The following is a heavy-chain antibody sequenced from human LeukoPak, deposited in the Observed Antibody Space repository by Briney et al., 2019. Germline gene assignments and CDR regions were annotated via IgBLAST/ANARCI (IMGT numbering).Heavy chain of an antibody. CDR2: ISDIGSI. D-gene: IGHD1-26*01. CDR1: GGSISSYY. Sequence: MTSETLSLTCTVSGGSISSYYWSWIRQPPGKGLEWIAYISDIGSINYNPSLKSRVTISVDTSKNQFSLKLSSVTAADTAVYYCARVAPYSGSYLDAFDFWGQGTMVTVSS. J-gene: IGHJ3*01. V-gene: IGHV4-59*01. CDR3: ARVAPYSGSYLDAFDF.